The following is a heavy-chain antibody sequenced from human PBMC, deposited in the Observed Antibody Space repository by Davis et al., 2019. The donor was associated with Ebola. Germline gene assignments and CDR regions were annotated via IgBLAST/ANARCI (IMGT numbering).Heavy chain of an antibody. CDR3: ARATIPSSGWSTGGFDY. V-gene: IGHV4-61*01. CDR2: IYYSGST. CDR1: GGSVSSGSYY. Sequence: MPSETLSLTCTVSGGSVSSGSYYWSWIRQPPGKGLEWIGYIYYSGSTNYNPSLKSRVTISVDTSKNQFSLKLSSVTAADTAVYYCARATIPSSGWSTGGFDYWGQGTLVTVSS. J-gene: IGHJ4*02. D-gene: IGHD6-19*01.